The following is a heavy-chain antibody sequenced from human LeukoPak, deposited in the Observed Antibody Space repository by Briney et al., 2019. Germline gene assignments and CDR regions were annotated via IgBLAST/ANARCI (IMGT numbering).Heavy chain of an antibody. Sequence: PSETLSLTCTVPGYSISSGYYWGWIRQPPGKGLEWIGSIYHSGSTYYNPSLKSRVTISVDTSKNQFSLKLSSVTAADTAVYYCARLTMVRGGPWFDPWGQGTLVTVSS. CDR1: GYSISSGYY. J-gene: IGHJ5*02. V-gene: IGHV4-38-2*02. CDR2: IYHSGST. CDR3: ARLTMVRGGPWFDP. D-gene: IGHD3-10*01.